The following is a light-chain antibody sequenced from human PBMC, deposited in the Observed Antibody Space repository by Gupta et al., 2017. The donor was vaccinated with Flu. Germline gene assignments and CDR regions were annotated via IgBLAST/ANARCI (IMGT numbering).Light chain of an antibody. J-gene: IGLJ1*01. CDR2: EVS. Sequence: QSALTQPPSVSGPPGQSVTFSCPGTSSDIGTYNRVPWYQQPPGTAPKLMIYEVSNRPSGVPDRFSASKSGNTASLTISGLQGEDEADYYCTSYTSSYTYVFGTGTKVTVL. CDR3: TSYTSSYTYV. V-gene: IGLV2-18*02. CDR1: SSDIGTYNR.